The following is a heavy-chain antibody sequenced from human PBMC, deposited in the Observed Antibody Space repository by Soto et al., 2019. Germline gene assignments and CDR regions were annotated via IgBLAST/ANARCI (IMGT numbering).Heavy chain of an antibody. V-gene: IGHV3-23*01. CDR3: AKDQILSSELLWFGELFGAFDI. Sequence: EVQLLESGGGLVQPGGSLRLSCAASGFTFSSYAMSWVRQAPGKGLEWVSAISGSGGSTYYADSVKGRFTISRDNSKNKLYLQMNSLRAEDKAVYYCAKDQILSSELLWFGELFGAFDIWGQGTMVTVSS. CDR1: GFTFSSYA. CDR2: ISGSGGST. J-gene: IGHJ3*02. D-gene: IGHD3-10*01.